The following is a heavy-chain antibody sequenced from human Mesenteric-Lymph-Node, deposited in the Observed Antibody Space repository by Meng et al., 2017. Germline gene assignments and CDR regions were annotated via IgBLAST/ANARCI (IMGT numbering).Heavy chain of an antibody. J-gene: IGHJ5*02. CDR2: ISAYNGNT. CDR1: GYTLNKYG. V-gene: IGHV1-18*01. D-gene: IGHD2-21*02. CDR3: AREGYGDARGPFDP. Sequence: QVQLGQSGAEVKKPGASVKVSCKVSGYTLNKYGITWVRHAPGQGLEWMGWISAYNGNTKYAQKVQGRVTMSTDTSTNTAYMELRSLRSDDTAVYYCAREGYGDARGPFDPWGQGTLVTVSS.